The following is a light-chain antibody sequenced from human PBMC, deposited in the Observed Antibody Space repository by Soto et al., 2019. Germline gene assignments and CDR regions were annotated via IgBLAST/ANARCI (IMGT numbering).Light chain of an antibody. J-gene: IGKJ5*01. CDR3: QPRSIWPLT. Sequence: EIVLTQSPATLSLSPGERATLSCRASQSVSSYLAWYQQKPGQAPRLLIYDASNRATGIPARFSGSGSGTDFTLTISSLEPVDFGVYYSQPRSIWPLTFGQGTRLEIK. CDR1: QSVSSY. V-gene: IGKV3-11*01. CDR2: DAS.